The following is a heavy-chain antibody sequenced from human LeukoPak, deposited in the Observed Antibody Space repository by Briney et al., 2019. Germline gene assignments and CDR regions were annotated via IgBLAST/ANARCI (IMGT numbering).Heavy chain of an antibody. CDR3: AKYQTTVTEFDY. D-gene: IGHD4-17*01. Sequence: GGSLRLSCAASGFTFSSYSMNWVRQAPGKWLEWVSSISSSSSYIYYADSVKGRFTISRDNAKNSLYLQMNSLRAEDTAVYYCAKYQTTVTEFDYWGQGTLVTVSS. J-gene: IGHJ4*02. CDR2: ISSSSSYI. V-gene: IGHV3-21*01. CDR1: GFTFSSYS.